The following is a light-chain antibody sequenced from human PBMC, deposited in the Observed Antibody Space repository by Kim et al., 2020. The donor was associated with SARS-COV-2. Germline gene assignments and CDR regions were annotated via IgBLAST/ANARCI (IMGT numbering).Light chain of an antibody. CDR3: CSYAGSYTLV. CDR2: DVS. CDR1: SSDVGGYNY. J-gene: IGLJ2*01. Sequence: QSALTQPRSVSGSPGQSVTISCTGTSSDVGGYNYVSWYQQHPGKAPKLMIYDVSKRPSGVPDRFSGSKSGNTASLTISGLQAEDVADYYCCSYAGSYTLVFGGGTQLTVL. V-gene: IGLV2-11*01.